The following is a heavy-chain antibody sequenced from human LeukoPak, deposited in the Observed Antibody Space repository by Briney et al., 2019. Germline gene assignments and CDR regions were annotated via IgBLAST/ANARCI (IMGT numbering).Heavy chain of an antibody. D-gene: IGHD6-19*01. Sequence: GGSLRLSCAASGFTFSNYAMSWVRQAPGKGLEWVSTISGGGGSTYYADSVKGRFTISRDNSKNTLYLQMNSLRAEDTAVYYCARDGEGAVADYYYYGMDVWGQGTTVTVSS. CDR1: GFTFSNYA. CDR3: ARDGEGAVADYYYYGMDV. J-gene: IGHJ6*02. CDR2: ISGGGGST. V-gene: IGHV3-23*01.